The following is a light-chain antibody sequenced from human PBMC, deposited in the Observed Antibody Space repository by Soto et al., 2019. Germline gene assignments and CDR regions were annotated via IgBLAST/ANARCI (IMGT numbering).Light chain of an antibody. CDR3: QQYDDWPLT. CDR1: QNIKTN. V-gene: IGKV3-15*01. Sequence: EIVMTQSPATLSVSPGESASLSCRASQNIKTNFAWYQQIPGRTPRLLIFDASARATGIPARFSGSGSGTAFTLTISSLQSADFGVYYCQQYDDWPLTFGGGTKVEIK. CDR2: DAS. J-gene: IGKJ4*01.